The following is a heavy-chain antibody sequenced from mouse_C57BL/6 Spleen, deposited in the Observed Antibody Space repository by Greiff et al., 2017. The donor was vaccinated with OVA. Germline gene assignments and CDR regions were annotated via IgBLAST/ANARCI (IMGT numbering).Heavy chain of an antibody. CDR3: ARKDSNYVNYFDY. V-gene: IGHV1-82*01. Sequence: QVQLKQSGPELVKPGASVKISCKASGYAFSSSWMNWVKQRPGKGLEWIGRIYPGDGDTNYNGKFKGKATLTADKSSSTAYMQLSSLTSEDSAVYFCARKDSNYVNYFDYWGQGTTLTGSS. D-gene: IGHD2-5*01. J-gene: IGHJ2*01. CDR1: GYAFSSSW. CDR2: IYPGDGDT.